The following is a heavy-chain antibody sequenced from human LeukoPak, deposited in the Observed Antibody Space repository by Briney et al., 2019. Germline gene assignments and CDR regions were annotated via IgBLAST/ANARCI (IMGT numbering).Heavy chain of an antibody. J-gene: IGHJ4*02. CDR3: AKGSYYDSSGSLYFDY. Sequence: GGSLRLSCAASGFTFSSYAMSWVRQAPGKGLEWVSGISGSGDNTYYADSVKGRFTISRDNSKNTLYVQVNSLGAEDTAAYYCAKGSYYDSSGSLYFDYWGQGTLVTVSS. V-gene: IGHV3-23*01. CDR2: ISGSGDNT. D-gene: IGHD3-22*01. CDR1: GFTFSSYA.